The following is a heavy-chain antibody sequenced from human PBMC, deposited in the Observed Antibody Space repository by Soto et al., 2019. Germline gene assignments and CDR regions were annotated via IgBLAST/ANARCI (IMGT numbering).Heavy chain of an antibody. CDR3: ASGDYDFWSGPGGGMDV. CDR2: IIPIFGTA. V-gene: IGHV1-69*12. D-gene: IGHD3-3*01. CDR1: GGTFSSYA. Sequence: QVQLVQSGAEVKKPGSSVKVSCKASGGTFSSYAISWVRQAPGQGLEWMGGIIPIFGTANYAQKFQGRVTITADESTSXXSMELSSLRSEDTAVYYCASGDYDFWSGPGGGMDVWGQGTTVTVSS. J-gene: IGHJ6*02.